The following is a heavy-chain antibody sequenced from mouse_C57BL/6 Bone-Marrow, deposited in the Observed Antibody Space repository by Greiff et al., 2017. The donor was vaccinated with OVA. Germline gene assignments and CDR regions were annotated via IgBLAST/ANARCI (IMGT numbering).Heavy chain of an antibody. CDR2: IDPSDSET. D-gene: IGHD1-1*01. J-gene: IGHJ1*03. CDR3: AAITTVPLNV. Sequence: QVQLQQPGAELVRPGSSVKLSCKASGYTFTSYWMHWVKQRPIQGLEWIGNIDPSDSETHYNQKFKDKATLTVDKSSSTAYMQLSSLTSEDSAVYYWAAITTVPLNVWGTGTTVTVSS. V-gene: IGHV1-52*01. CDR1: GYTFTSYW.